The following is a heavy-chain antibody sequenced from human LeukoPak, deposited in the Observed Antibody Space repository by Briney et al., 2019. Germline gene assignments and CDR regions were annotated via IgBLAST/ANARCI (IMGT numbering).Heavy chain of an antibody. J-gene: IGHJ5*02. D-gene: IGHD3-3*02. CDR3: ARDKLARDWFDP. CDR2: INSYNGNT. CDR1: GYTFTGYY. Sequence: ASVKVSCKASGYTFTGYYMHWVRQAPGQGLEWMGWINSYNGNTYYAKSLQGRVTMTTDSSTSTAYMELRSLRSDDTAIYYCARDKLARDWFDPWGQGTLVAVSS. V-gene: IGHV1-18*04.